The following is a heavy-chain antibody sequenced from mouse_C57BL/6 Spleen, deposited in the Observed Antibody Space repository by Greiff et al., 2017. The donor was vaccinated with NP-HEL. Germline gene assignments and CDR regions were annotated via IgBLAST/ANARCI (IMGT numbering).Heavy chain of an antibody. Sequence: EVQLVESGGGLVKPGGSLKLSCAASGFTFSDYGMHWVRQAPEKGLEWVAYISSGSSTIYYADTVKGRFTISRDNAKNTLFLQMTSLRSEDTAMYYCARRYYYGSTITNWYFDVWGTGTTVTVSS. J-gene: IGHJ1*03. D-gene: IGHD1-1*01. CDR3: ARRYYYGSTITNWYFDV. CDR2: ISSGSSTI. CDR1: GFTFSDYG. V-gene: IGHV5-17*01.